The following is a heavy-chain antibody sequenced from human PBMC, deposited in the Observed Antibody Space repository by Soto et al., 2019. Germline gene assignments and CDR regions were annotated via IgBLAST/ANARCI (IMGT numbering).Heavy chain of an antibody. Sequence: QLQLQESGPGLVKPSETLSLTCTVSGGSISSSSYYWGWIRQPPGKGLERIASLYYGGSTYDNPSLKSRVTISVDTSKNQLSRQLGSVTAADSAVYYCARHFYYYCSGTYAYFDYWGQGTLVTVSS. J-gene: IGHJ4*02. V-gene: IGHV4-39*01. D-gene: IGHD3-10*01. CDR1: GGSISSSSYY. CDR3: ARHFYYYCSGTYAYFDY. CDR2: LYYGGST.